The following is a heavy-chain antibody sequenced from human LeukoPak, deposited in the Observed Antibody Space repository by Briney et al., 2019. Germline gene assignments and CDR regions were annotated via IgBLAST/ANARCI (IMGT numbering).Heavy chain of an antibody. CDR3: ARTPYYYGSGSLPTC. CDR2: IIPIFGTA. D-gene: IGHD3-10*01. CDR1: GGTFSSYA. Sequence: SVKVSCKASGGTFSSYAISWVRQAPGQGLEWMGGIIPIFGTANYAQKFQGRVTITADESTSTAYMELSSLRSEDTAVYYCARTPYYYGSGSLPTCWGQGTLVTVSS. J-gene: IGHJ4*02. V-gene: IGHV1-69*13.